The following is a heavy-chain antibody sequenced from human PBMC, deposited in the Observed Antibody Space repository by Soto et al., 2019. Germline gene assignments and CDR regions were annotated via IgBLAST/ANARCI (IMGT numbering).Heavy chain of an antibody. CDR2: IYHSGST. CDR1: GGSISSGGYS. J-gene: IGHJ4*02. CDR3: ARGEGGALGH. Sequence: QLQLQESGSGLVKPSQTLSLTCAVSGGSISSGGYSWSWIRQPPGKGLEWIGYIYHSGSTYYNPYLRGRITVVGYRSKYQFPPNLGSVTAADTAVYYGARGEGGALGHWGQGTLVTASS. V-gene: IGHV4-30-2*01. D-gene: IGHD1-26*01.